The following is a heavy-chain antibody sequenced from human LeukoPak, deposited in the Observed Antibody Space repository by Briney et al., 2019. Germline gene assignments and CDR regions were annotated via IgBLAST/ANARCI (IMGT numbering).Heavy chain of an antibody. CDR3: ARGFSHYYGSGPNWFDP. CDR2: IYYSGST. Sequence: PSETLSLTCSVSGGSVRSGSYYWSWIRQPPGRGLEWIGYIYYSGSTSYNPSLQSRVTISVDTSKNQFSLKLTSVTAADTAVYYCARGFSHYYGSGPNWFDPWGQGSLVTVSS. CDR1: GGSVRSGSYY. J-gene: IGHJ5*02. V-gene: IGHV4-61*01. D-gene: IGHD3-10*01.